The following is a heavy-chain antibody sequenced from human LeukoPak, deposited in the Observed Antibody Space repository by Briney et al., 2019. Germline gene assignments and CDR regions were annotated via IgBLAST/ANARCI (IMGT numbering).Heavy chain of an antibody. Sequence: SETLSLTCAVSGGSISSSNWWSWVRQPPGKGLEWIGEIYHSGSTNYNPSLKSRVTISVDTSKNQFSLKLSSVTAADTAVYYCARIVYTGYHWFDPWGQGTLVTVSS. V-gene: IGHV4-4*02. CDR3: ARIVYTGYHWFDP. D-gene: IGHD2-15*01. J-gene: IGHJ5*02. CDR2: IYHSGST. CDR1: GGSISSSNW.